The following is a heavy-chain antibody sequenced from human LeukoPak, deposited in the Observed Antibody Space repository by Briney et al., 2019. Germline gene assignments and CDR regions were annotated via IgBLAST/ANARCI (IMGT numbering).Heavy chain of an antibody. CDR1: GFSLSGYW. CDR2: NNGDGSTT. J-gene: IGHJ5*02. CDR3: ARDPRNVGLAP. Sequence: GGSLRLSCVASGFSLSGYWMYWVRQAPGKGLMYISRNNGDGSTTNYADVVKGRFTMSRDNVKNTLYLQMNSLRVEDTAVYYCARDPRNVGLAPWGQGALVTVSS. D-gene: IGHD2-15*01. V-gene: IGHV3-74*01.